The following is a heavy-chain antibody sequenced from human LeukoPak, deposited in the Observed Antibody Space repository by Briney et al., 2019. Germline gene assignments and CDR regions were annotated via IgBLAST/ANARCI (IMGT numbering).Heavy chain of an antibody. CDR1: GYILTDFS. J-gene: IGHJ4*02. V-gene: IGHV1-24*01. Sequence: SVNVSCNISGYILTDFSMHWVRQAPAKGLEGMGGFNREDDEPIYAPHFRGRVTVTEDTSTDTAYMELSSLRSEDTAVYYCATLDSYYDNSGRPLIPDWGQGTLVTVSS. CDR2: FNREDDEP. CDR3: ATLDSYYDNSGRPLIPD. D-gene: IGHD3-22*01.